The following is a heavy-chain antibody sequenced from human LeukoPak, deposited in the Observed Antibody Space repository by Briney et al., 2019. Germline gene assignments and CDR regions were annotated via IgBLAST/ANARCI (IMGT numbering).Heavy chain of an antibody. D-gene: IGHD6-19*01. CDR1: GFTFSSHW. J-gene: IGHJ4*02. CDR3: ARDQPVAALDY. CDR2: IKQDGSDE. Sequence: PGGSLRLSCAASGFTFSSHWMSWVRQAPGKGLEWVANIKQDGSDEYYMDSVKGRFTISRDNAKNSLYLQVNSLRAEDTAVYYCARDQPVAALDYWGQGTLVTVSS. V-gene: IGHV3-7*01.